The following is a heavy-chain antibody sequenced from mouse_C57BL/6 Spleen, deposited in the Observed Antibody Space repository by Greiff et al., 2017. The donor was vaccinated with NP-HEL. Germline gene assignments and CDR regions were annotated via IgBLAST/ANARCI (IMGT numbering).Heavy chain of an antibody. J-gene: IGHJ4*01. CDR2: ISDGGSYT. Sequence: EVQGVESGGGLVKPGGSLKLSCAASGFTFSSYAMSWVRQTPEKRLEWVATISDGGSYTYYPDNVKGRFTISRDNAKNNLYLQMSHLKSEDTAMYYCARVETAQATYAMDYWGQGTSVTVSS. V-gene: IGHV5-4*01. D-gene: IGHD3-2*02. CDR1: GFTFSSYA. CDR3: ARVETAQATYAMDY.